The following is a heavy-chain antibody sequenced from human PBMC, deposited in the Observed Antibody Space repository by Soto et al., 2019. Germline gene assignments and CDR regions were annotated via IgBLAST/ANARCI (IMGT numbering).Heavy chain of an antibody. D-gene: IGHD2-15*01. CDR2: IWYDGSNK. CDR1: GFTFISYC. CDR3: AREGDIVVVVDATQYQIEY. V-gene: IGHV3-33*01. J-gene: IGHJ4*02. Sequence: GVSXRLSCASSGFTFISYCIHLFRHAPGKGLEFVAVIWYDGSNKYYADSVKGRFTISRDNSKNTLYLQMNSLRAEDTAVYYCAREGDIVVVVDATQYQIEYWGQGTLVTVYS.